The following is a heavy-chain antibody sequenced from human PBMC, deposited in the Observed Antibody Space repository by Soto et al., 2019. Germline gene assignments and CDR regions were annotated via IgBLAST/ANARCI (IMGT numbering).Heavy chain of an antibody. CDR3: ARHPDYDILTGFDY. CDR1: SCPISCGFYY. J-gene: IGHJ4*02. D-gene: IGHD3-9*01. CDR2: IYYTGST. V-gene: IGHV4-30-4*01. Sequence: SESLSLTSIVSSCPISCGFYYWSWIRQPPGKGLEWIAYIYYTGSTYYNPSLKSRITMSVDTSKNQFSLKLSSVTAADTAVYYCARHPDYDILTGFDYWGQGTLVTVS.